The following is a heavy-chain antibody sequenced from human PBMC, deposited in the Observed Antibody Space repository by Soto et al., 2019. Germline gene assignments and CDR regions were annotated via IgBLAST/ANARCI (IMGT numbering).Heavy chain of an antibody. CDR3: GRGSFDWLYPDY. V-gene: IGHV4-59*01. D-gene: IGHD3-9*01. CDR2: IYYSGST. Sequence: SETLSLTCTVSGGSISSYYWSWIQQPPGKGLEWIGYIYYSGSTNYNPSLKSRVTISVDTSKNQFSLRLSSVTAADTAVYYCGRGSFDWLYPDYWGQGTLVTVSS. J-gene: IGHJ4*02. CDR1: GGSISSYY.